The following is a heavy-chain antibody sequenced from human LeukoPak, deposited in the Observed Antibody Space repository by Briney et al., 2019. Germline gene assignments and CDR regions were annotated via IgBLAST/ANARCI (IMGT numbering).Heavy chain of an antibody. CDR3: ARQSRGGWGGNDY. Sequence: SETLSLTCVVYGGSFSGYFWSWIRQPPGKGLEWIGEITPSGSTNYNPSLKSRVSISIDTSKKKLSLRLTSVTAADTAVYYCARQSRGGWGGNDYWGQGILVTVSS. V-gene: IGHV4-34*01. J-gene: IGHJ4*02. D-gene: IGHD3-10*01. CDR1: GGSFSGYF. CDR2: ITPSGST.